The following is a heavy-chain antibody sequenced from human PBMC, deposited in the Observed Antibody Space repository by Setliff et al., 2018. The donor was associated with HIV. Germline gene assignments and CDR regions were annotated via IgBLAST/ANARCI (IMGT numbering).Heavy chain of an antibody. D-gene: IGHD3-10*01. CDR3: ARHAFNGGWFGQVLLPYFDN. Sequence: PSETLSLTCTIFGDSISSSYYSWSWIRQSPGTGLHWIGTVSYDGTTYYNPTLDSRVSISVEASRIQFSLNLTSVTASDTAFYFCARHAFNGGWFGQVLLPYFDNLGRGILVTVSS. V-gene: IGHV4-39*01. J-gene: IGHJ4*02. CDR1: GDSISSSYYS. CDR2: VSYDGTT.